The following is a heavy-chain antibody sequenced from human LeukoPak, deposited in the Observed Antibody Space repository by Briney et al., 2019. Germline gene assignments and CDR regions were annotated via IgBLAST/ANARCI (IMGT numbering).Heavy chain of an antibody. CDR3: ASIQEKDY. CDR2: IYYSGST. D-gene: IGHD5-18*01. Sequence: PSGTLSLTCTVSGGSISSSSYYWGWIRQPPGKGLEWIGSIYYSGSTYYNPSLKSRVTISVDTSKNQFSLKLSSVTAADTAVYYCASIQEKDYWGQGTLVTVSS. J-gene: IGHJ4*02. V-gene: IGHV4-39*01. CDR1: GGSISSSSYY.